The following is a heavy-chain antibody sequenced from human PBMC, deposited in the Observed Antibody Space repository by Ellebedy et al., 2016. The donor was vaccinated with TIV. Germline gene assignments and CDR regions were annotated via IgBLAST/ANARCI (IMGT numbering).Heavy chain of an antibody. CDR2: ISGVGIST. V-gene: IGHV3-23*01. CDR1: GFTFSSYA. J-gene: IGHJ4*02. Sequence: PGGSLRLSCAASGFTFSSYAMSWVRQAPGKGLEWVSAISGVGISTYYADSVKGRFTISRDNSKNTLHLQMNSLRAEDTAVYYCAKDYFYDSSGGYFDYWGQGTLVTVSS. D-gene: IGHD3-22*01. CDR3: AKDYFYDSSGGYFDY.